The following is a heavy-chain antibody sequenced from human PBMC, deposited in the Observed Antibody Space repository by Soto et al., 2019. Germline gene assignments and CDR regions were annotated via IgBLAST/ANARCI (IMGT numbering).Heavy chain of an antibody. V-gene: IGHV4-59*08. CDR1: GGSISSYY. CDR3: ARRVAAAGTQYYYYMDV. D-gene: IGHD6-13*01. Sequence: QVQLQESGPGLVKPSETLSLTCTVSGGSISSYYWSWIRQPPGKGLEWIGYIYYSGSTNYNPSLKSRVTMSVDTSKNRFTRKLSSVTAADTAVYYCARRVAAAGTQYYYYMDVWGKGTTVTVSS. CDR2: IYYSGST. J-gene: IGHJ6*03.